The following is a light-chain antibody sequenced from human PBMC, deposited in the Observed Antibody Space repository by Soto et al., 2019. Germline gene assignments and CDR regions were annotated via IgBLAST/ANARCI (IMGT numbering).Light chain of an antibody. CDR3: AAWDDGLSGPI. CDR2: RNN. Sequence: QSVLTQPPSASGTPGQRVTISCSGSRSSVGSNTVSWYQHLPGAAPKLLIYRNNQRPSGVPDRFSGSKSGTSASLAISGLQSEDEADYYCAAWDDGLSGPIFGGGTKLTVL. CDR1: RSSVGSNT. V-gene: IGLV1-44*01. J-gene: IGLJ2*01.